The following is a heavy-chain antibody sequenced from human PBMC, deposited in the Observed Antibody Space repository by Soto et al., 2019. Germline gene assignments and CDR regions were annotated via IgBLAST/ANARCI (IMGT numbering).Heavy chain of an antibody. CDR2: ISYDGSNK. CDR3: AKEHIKYYYGSGSYSDYYYYSMDV. CDR1: GFTFSSYG. V-gene: IGHV3-30*18. Sequence: QVQLVESGGGVVQPGRSLRLSCAASGFTFSSYGMHWVRQAPGKGLEWVAVISYDGSNKYYADSVKGRFTISRDNSKNTLYLQMNSLRAEDTAVYYCAKEHIKYYYGSGSYSDYYYYSMDVWGQGTTVTVSS. D-gene: IGHD3-10*01. J-gene: IGHJ6*02.